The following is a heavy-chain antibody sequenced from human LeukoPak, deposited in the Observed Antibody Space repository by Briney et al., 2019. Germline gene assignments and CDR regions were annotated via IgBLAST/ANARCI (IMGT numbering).Heavy chain of an antibody. J-gene: IGHJ3*02. CDR3: AKYRITMIVVGGAFDI. V-gene: IGHV3-23*01. Sequence: GGSLRLSCAASGFTFSSYAMSWVRQAPGKGLEWVSAISGSGGSTYYADSVKGRFTISRDNSMNTLYLQMNSLRAEDTAVYYCAKYRITMIVVGGAFDIWGQGTMATVSS. CDR1: GFTFSSYA. CDR2: ISGSGGST. D-gene: IGHD3-22*01.